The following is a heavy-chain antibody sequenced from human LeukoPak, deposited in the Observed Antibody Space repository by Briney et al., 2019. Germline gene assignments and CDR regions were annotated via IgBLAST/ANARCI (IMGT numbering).Heavy chain of an antibody. CDR1: GGSLSSGDYY. CDR3: ARGATDFYDLWSN. J-gene: IGHJ4*02. Sequence: PSQTLSLTCTVSGGSLSSGDYYWSWIRQPPGRGLEWSGYIYFSGSTYQNPSPKSRVTISVDTCQNTFSLKLSSVSPADTPVYYCARGATDFYDLWSNWSQGTLVTVSS. D-gene: IGHD3-3*01. CDR2: IYFSGST. V-gene: IGHV4-30-4*08.